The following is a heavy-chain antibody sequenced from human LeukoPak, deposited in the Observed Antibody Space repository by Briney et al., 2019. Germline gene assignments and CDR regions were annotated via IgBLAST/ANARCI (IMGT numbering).Heavy chain of an antibody. CDR2: IYTSGST. CDR3: ARGQYSSSWYGDAFDI. Sequence: PSETXXLTCTXSGGSISSGSYYWSWIRQPAGKGLEWIVRIYTSGSTNYNPSLKSRVTMSVETAKNKFSLKLSSVTAADTAVYYCARGQYSSSWYGDAFDIWGQGTMVTVSS. CDR1: GGSISSGSYY. J-gene: IGHJ3*02. V-gene: IGHV4-61*02. D-gene: IGHD6-13*01.